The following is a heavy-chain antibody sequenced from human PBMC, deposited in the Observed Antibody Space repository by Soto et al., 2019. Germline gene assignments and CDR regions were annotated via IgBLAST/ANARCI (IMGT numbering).Heavy chain of an antibody. D-gene: IGHD1-26*01. CDR3: ARDLDGVGAQIWYYSYGMDV. CDR1: GYTFTSYY. CDR2: INPSGGST. V-gene: IGHV1-46*01. J-gene: IGHJ6*02. Sequence: ASVKVSCMASGYTFTSYYMHWVRQAPGQGLEWMGIINPSGGSTSYAQKFQGRVTMTRDTSTSTVYMELSSLRSGDTAVYYCARDLDGVGAQIWYYSYGMDVWGQETTVTVTS.